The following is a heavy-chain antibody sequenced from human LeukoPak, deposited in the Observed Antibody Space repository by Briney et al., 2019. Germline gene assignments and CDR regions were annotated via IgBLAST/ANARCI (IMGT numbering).Heavy chain of an antibody. V-gene: IGHV4-59*01. Sequence: SETLSLTCTVSGGSISSYYWSWIRQPPGKGLEWIGYIYYSGSTNYNPSFKSRVTTSVDTSKNQFSLKLSSVTAADTAVYYCARGGVATFDYWGQGTLVTVSS. CDR1: GGSISSYY. J-gene: IGHJ4*02. CDR2: IYYSGST. CDR3: ARGGVATFDY. D-gene: IGHD2-8*01.